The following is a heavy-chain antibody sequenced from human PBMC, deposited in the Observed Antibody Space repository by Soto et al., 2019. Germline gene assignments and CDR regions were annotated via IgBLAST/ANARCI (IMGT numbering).Heavy chain of an antibody. J-gene: IGHJ2*01. Sequence: EVQLLESGGGLVQPGGSLRLSCAASGFTFSSYAMNWVRQAPGKGLEWVSVISGSGGSTYYADAVKGRFTISRDNSKNTLYLQMNSLRAEDTAVYYCAKRTVGWYFDLWARVTLGTVSS. CDR2: ISGSGGST. V-gene: IGHV3-23*01. D-gene: IGHD4-17*01. CDR3: AKRTVGWYFDL. CDR1: GFTFSSYA.